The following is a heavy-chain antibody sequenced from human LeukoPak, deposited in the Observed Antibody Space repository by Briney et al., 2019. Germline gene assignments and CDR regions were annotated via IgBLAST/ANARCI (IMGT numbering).Heavy chain of an antibody. CDR3: AREFPPLRDGYIDV. CDR1: GGSINRHY. J-gene: IGHJ6*03. CDR2: ISYRGST. V-gene: IGHV4-59*11. Sequence: PPETLSLTCTVSGGSINRHYWSWIRQAPGKGLEWIGHISYRGSTNYNPSLKSRVTMSVDTSKNQFSLKLTSVTAADTAVYLCAREFPPLRDGYIDVWGKGTTVTVSS. D-gene: IGHD5-24*01.